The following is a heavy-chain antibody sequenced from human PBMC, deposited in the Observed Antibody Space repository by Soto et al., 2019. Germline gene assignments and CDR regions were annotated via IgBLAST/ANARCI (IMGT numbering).Heavy chain of an antibody. Sequence: PSETLSLTCTVSGGSISSSSYYWGWIRQPPGKGLEWIGSIYYSGSTYYNPSLKSRVTISVDTSKNQFSLKLSSVTAADTALYYCARRSPGGGSASYGRWFDPWGQGTLVTVSS. J-gene: IGHJ5*02. V-gene: IGHV4-39*01. D-gene: IGHD3-10*01. CDR3: ARRSPGGGSASYGRWFDP. CDR1: GGSISSSSYY. CDR2: IYYSGST.